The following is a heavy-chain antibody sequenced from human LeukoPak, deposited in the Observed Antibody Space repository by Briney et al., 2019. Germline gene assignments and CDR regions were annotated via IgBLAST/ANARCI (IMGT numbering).Heavy chain of an antibody. D-gene: IGHD2-2*03. CDR1: GFSFTSYG. J-gene: IGHJ3*02. V-gene: IGHV3-30*03. Sequence: PGGSLRLSCAASGFSFTSYGSHWVRQAPGKALEWVAFMSYDGSKKYGDSVKGRFTISRDNARNTLHLQMNGLRPDDTAVYYCARDPLDISRWANAFDIWGQGTLVTVSS. CDR3: ARDPLDISRWANAFDI. CDR2: MSYDGSKK.